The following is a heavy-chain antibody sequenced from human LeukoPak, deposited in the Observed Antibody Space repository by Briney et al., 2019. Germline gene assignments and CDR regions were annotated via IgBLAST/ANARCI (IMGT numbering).Heavy chain of an antibody. J-gene: IGHJ4*02. V-gene: IGHV4-59*12. Sequence: SETLSLTCTVSGGSISSYYWSWIRQPPGKGLEWIGYIYYSGSTNYNPSLKSRVTISVDTSKNQFSLKLSSVTAADTAVYYCARLVLIGYCSGGSCYDYFDYWGQGTLVTVSS. CDR3: ARLVLIGYCSGGSCYDYFDY. D-gene: IGHD2-15*01. CDR1: GGSISSYY. CDR2: IYYSGST.